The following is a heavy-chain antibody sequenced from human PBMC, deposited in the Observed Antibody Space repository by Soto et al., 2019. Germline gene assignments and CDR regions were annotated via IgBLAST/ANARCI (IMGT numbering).Heavy chain of an antibody. CDR1: GGTFSSYA. D-gene: IGHD3-10*01. CDR2: IIPIFGTA. CDR3: ARTTMVRGVISALFDY. J-gene: IGHJ4*02. V-gene: IGHV1-69*01. Sequence: QVQLVQSGAEVKKPGSSVKVSCKASGGTFSSYAISWVRQAPGQGLEWMGGIIPIFGTANYAQKFQGRVTITADESTSTAYMELSSVRSEDTAVYYCARTTMVRGVISALFDYWGQGTLVTVSS.